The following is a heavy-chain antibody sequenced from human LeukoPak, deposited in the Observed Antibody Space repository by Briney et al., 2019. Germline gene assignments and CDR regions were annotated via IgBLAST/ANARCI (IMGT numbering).Heavy chain of an antibody. Sequence: PGGSLRLSCAVSGFTFSSYTMTWVRQAPGKGLKWVSTITTGDGNTYYADSVKGRFTVSRDDSKNTLYLQMNSLRAEDTAVYYCAKDGGLWVSAHWGDSWGRGTFVTASS. CDR2: ITTGDGNT. D-gene: IGHD7-27*01. J-gene: IGHJ4*02. CDR1: GFTFSSYT. V-gene: IGHV3-23*01. CDR3: AKDGGLWVSAHWGDS.